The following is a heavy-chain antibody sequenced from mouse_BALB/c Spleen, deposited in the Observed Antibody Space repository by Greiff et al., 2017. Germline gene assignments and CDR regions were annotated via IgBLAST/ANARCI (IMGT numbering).Heavy chain of an antibody. V-gene: IGHV1-7*01. CDR1: GYTFTSYW. Sequence: VQLQQSGAELAKPGASVKMSCKASGYTFTSYWMHWVKQRPGQGLEWIGYINPSTGYTEYNQKFKDKATLTADKSSSTAYMQLSSLTSEDSAVYDCARTSSYWYFDVWGAGTTVTVSS. CDR2: INPSTGYT. J-gene: IGHJ1*01. D-gene: IGHD1-1*01. CDR3: ARTSSYWYFDV.